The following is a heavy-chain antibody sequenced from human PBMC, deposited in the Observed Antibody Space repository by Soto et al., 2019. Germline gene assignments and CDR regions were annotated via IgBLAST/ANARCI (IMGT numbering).Heavy chain of an antibody. Sequence: PGESLKISCKGSGYSFTSYWIGWVRQMPGKGLEWMGIIYPGDSDTRYSPSFQGQVTISADKSISTAYLQWSSLKASDTAMYYCARNRVVTPALGYYGMDVWGQGTTVTVSS. CDR1: GYSFTSYW. J-gene: IGHJ6*02. D-gene: IGHD2-21*02. CDR3: ARNRVVTPALGYYGMDV. CDR2: IYPGDSDT. V-gene: IGHV5-51*01.